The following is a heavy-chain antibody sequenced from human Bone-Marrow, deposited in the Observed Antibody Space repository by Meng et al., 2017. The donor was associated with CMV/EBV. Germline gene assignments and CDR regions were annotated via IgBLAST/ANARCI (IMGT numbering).Heavy chain of an antibody. J-gene: IGHJ6*02. D-gene: IGHD3-10*01. CDR1: GFRFDDYG. V-gene: IGHV3-30*02. CDR3: AKEGYYGSGYGMDV. Sequence: GGSLRLSCAASGFRFDDYGMHWVRQAPGKGLEWVAFIRYDGSNKYYADSVKGRFTISRDNSKNTLYLQMNSLRAEDTAVYYCAKEGYYGSGYGMDVWGQGTTVTVSS. CDR2: IRYDGSNK.